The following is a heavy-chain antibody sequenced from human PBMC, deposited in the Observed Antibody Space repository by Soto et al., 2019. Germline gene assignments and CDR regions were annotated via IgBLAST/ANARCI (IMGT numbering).Heavy chain of an antibody. D-gene: IGHD1-26*01. J-gene: IGHJ6*02. CDR3: ASLVGGTSYGMDV. Sequence: PGGSLRLSCAASGFTFSSYSMNWVRQAPGKGLEWVSSISSSSSYIYYADSVKGRFTISRDNAKNSLYLQMNSLRAEDTAVYYCASLVGGTSYGMDVWGQGTTVTVSS. V-gene: IGHV3-21*01. CDR2: ISSSSSYI. CDR1: GFTFSSYS.